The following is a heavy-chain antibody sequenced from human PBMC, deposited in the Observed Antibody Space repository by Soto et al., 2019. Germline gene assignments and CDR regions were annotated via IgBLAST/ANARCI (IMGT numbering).Heavy chain of an antibody. Sequence: EVQLLESGGGLVQPGGSLRLSCAASGFTFSSYAMSWVRQAPGKGLEWVSAISGSGGTTYYADSVKSRFTCSRDNSKNTLYLQLNSLRAEDTAVYYCAKTATGWFSAFDIWGQGTMVTVSS. J-gene: IGHJ3*02. CDR3: AKTATGWFSAFDI. CDR2: ISGSGGTT. D-gene: IGHD6-19*01. CDR1: GFTFSSYA. V-gene: IGHV3-23*01.